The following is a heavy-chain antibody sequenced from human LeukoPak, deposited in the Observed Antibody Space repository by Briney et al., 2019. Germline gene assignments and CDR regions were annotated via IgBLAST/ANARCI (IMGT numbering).Heavy chain of an antibody. CDR1: GGSFSGFY. J-gene: IGHJ4*02. CDR3: ARGLGEGYPDY. Sequence: SETLSLTCAVHGGSFSGFYWTWMRQPPGKELEWFGEIKPGGITSYKLSLTSRVTMSQDTSNNQFSLKLTSVTAADTAVYYCARGLGEGYPDYWGPGTLVTVSS. D-gene: IGHD5-24*01. V-gene: IGHV4-34*01. CDR2: IKPGGIT.